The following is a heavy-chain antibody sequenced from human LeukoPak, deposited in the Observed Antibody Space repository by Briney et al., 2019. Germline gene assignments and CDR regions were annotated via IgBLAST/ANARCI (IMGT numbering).Heavy chain of an antibody. CDR1: GYTVTSYG. D-gene: IGHD2-15*01. Sequence: ASVKVSCKASGYTVTSYGISWVRQAPGQGLEWMGWISAYNGNTNYAQKLQGRVTMTTDTSTSTAYMELRSLRSDDTAVYYCARGYCSGGSCYFHYGMDVWGQGTTVTVSS. CDR2: ISAYNGNT. CDR3: ARGYCSGGSCYFHYGMDV. J-gene: IGHJ6*02. V-gene: IGHV1-18*01.